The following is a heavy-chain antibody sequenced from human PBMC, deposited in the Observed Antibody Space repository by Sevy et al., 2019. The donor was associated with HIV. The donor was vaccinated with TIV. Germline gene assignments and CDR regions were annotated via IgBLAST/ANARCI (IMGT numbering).Heavy chain of an antibody. Sequence: GGSLRLSCAASGFTFSSYSMNWVRQAPVKGLDCVSYISSSSSTIYYADSVKGRFTISRDNAKNSLYLQMNSLRDEDTAVYYCASFRYNWNYFDYWGQGTLVTVSS. CDR2: ISSSSSTI. J-gene: IGHJ4*02. CDR1: GFTFSSYS. V-gene: IGHV3-48*02. D-gene: IGHD1-20*01. CDR3: ASFRYNWNYFDY.